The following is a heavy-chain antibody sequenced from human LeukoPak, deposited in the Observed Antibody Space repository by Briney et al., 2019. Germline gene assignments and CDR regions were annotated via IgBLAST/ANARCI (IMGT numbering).Heavy chain of an antibody. CDR3: ARVITPPSSYVWYYYYYYYMDV. J-gene: IGHJ6*03. CDR2: MNPNSGNT. V-gene: IGHV1-8*02. Sequence: GASVKVSCKASGYTFTGYYMHWVRQAPGQGLEGMGWMNPNSGNTGYAQKFQGRVTMTRNTSISTAYMELSSLRSEDTAVYYCARVITPPSSYVWYYYYYYYMDVWGKGTTVTISS. D-gene: IGHD3-16*01. CDR1: GYTFTGYY.